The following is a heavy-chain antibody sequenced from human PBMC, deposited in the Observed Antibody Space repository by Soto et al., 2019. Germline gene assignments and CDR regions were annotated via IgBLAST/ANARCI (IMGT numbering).Heavy chain of an antibody. D-gene: IGHD3-22*01. Sequence: PSETLSLTCTVSGGSISSSRCHWGWIRQPPGKGLEWIGSIYYSGSTYYNPSLKSRVTISVDTSKNQFSLKLSSVTAADTAVYYCARRGTYYYDSSGLSGGAFDIWGQGTMVTVSS. CDR1: GGSISSSRCH. V-gene: IGHV4-39*01. CDR2: IYYSGST. CDR3: ARRGTYYYDSSGLSGGAFDI. J-gene: IGHJ3*02.